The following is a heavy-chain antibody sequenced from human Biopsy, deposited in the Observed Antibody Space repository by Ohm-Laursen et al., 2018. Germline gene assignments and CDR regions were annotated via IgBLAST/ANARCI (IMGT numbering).Heavy chain of an antibody. CDR1: GGSISGYY. Sequence: SQTLSLTCTVSGGSISGYYWSWIRQPPGRGLEWIGYIYYTGCTNYNPSLKSRVTISVDTSMNHLSLRLTSVTAADTAVYYCARHAPSYSGSYWRYFDLWGRGTLVTVSS. J-gene: IGHJ2*01. D-gene: IGHD1-26*01. CDR3: ARHAPSYSGSYWRYFDL. V-gene: IGHV4-59*08. CDR2: IYYTGCT.